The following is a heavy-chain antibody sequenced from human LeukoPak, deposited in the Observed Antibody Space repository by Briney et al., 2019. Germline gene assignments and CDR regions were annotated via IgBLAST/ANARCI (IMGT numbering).Heavy chain of an antibody. CDR3: ARAVAVDYYYYGMDV. D-gene: IGHD6-19*01. CDR2: ISASNGNT. V-gene: IGHV1-18*04. CDR1: GYTFTSHD. Sequence: GASVKVSCKASGYTFTSHDIPWVRQAPGQGLEWMGWISASNGNTTYAQKFQGRVTMTTDTSTTTAYMELRSLRSDDTAVYYCARAVAVDYYYYGMDVWGQGTTVTVSS. J-gene: IGHJ6*02.